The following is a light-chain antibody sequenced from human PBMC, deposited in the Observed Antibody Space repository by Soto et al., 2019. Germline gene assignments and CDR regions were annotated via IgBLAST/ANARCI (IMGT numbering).Light chain of an antibody. CDR2: DAS. V-gene: IGKV1-5*01. Sequence: IQMTQYPSTLSASIGERVTISCRASQSVNHWLAWYQRKPGKAPKLLIHDASTLESGIPSRFSGSGSGTEFTLTISSLQPDDFATYYCQQYNSYWTFGQGAKVEIK. J-gene: IGKJ1*01. CDR1: QSVNHW. CDR3: QQYNSYWT.